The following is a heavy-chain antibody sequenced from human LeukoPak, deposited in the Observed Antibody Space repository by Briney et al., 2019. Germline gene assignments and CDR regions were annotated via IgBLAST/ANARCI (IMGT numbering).Heavy chain of an antibody. CDR1: GYTFTAYY. CDR3: AGFFCSSDSCYFFYGMDV. J-gene: IGHJ6*02. CDR2: INPDSGGT. V-gene: IGHV1-2*02. Sequence: ASVKVSCKGSGYTFTAYYIHWVRQAPGQGLEWMGWINPDSGGTNYAQNFQGRVTMTRDTSITTAYMELSGLRSDDTAVYYCAGFFCSSDSCYFFYGMDVWGQGTTPTVSS. D-gene: IGHD2-2*01.